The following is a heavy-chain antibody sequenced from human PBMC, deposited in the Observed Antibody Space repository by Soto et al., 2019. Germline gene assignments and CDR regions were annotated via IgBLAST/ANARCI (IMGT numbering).Heavy chain of an antibody. Sequence: GGSLRLSCAASGFSFSNYAMHWVRQTPDKGLEWVAVMSHDGSSGFYADSVKGRFAISRDNSKTTLYLQMNSLSTEDTAVYYCARDFPYCGSTSCYSAAPRYWGQGTLVTVSS. D-gene: IGHD2-2*01. CDR1: GFSFSNYA. CDR2: MSHDGSSG. V-gene: IGHV3-30*09. J-gene: IGHJ4*02. CDR3: ARDFPYCGSTSCYSAAPRY.